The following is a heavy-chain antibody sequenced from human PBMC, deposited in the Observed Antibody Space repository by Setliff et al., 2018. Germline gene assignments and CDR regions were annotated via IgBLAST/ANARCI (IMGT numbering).Heavy chain of an antibody. CDR2: INTGGGSS. Sequence: GASVKVSCKASGYSLVTHYMHWVRQAPGQGLEWMGLINTGGGSSSYAPKFQGRVTMTRDTSTSTVYMEMNILGSEDTAVYFCARAGLASAGRKGVFDYWGQGTLVTVSS. V-gene: IGHV1-46*01. D-gene: IGHD6-13*01. J-gene: IGHJ4*02. CDR3: ARAGLASAGRKGVFDY. CDR1: GYSLVTHY.